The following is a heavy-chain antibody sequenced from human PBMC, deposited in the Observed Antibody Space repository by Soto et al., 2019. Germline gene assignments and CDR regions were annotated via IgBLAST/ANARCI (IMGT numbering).Heavy chain of an antibody. J-gene: IGHJ5*02. V-gene: IGHV1-46*03. CDR3: ARDGCIAAAGGTNWFDP. CDR2: INPSGGST. CDR1: GYTFTSYY. D-gene: IGHD6-13*01. Sequence: GASVKVSCKASGYTFTSYYMHWVRQAPGQGLEWMGIINPSGGSTSYAQKFQGRVTMTRDTSTSTVYMELSSLRSEDTAVYYCARDGCIAAAGGTNWFDPWGQGIRVTVSS.